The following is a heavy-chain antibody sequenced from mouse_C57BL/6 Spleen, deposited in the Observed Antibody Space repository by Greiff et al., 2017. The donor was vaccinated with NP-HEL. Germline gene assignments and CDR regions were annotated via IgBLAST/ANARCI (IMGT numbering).Heavy chain of an antibody. CDR2: INYDGSST. Sequence: EVKLMESEGGLVQPGSSMKLSCTASGFTFSDYYMAWVRQVPEKGLEWVANINYDGSSTYYLDSLKSRFIISRDNAKNILYLQMSSLKSEDTATYYCARDGGQLRPGYFDYWGQGTTLTGSS. V-gene: IGHV5-16*01. CDR1: GFTFSDYY. J-gene: IGHJ2*01. D-gene: IGHD3-2*02. CDR3: ARDGGQLRPGYFDY.